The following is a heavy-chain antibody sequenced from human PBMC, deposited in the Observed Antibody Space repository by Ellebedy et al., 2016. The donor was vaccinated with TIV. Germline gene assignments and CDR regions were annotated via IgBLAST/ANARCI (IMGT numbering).Heavy chain of an antibody. D-gene: IGHD6-13*01. CDR2: TYYRSKWYN. CDR1: GDSVSSNSVA. V-gene: IGHV6-1*01. Sequence: MPSETLSLTCAISGDSVSSNSVARNWIRQSPSRGLEWLGRTYYRSKWYNDYAASVTSRITINPDTSKNQFSLQLNSVTPEDTAVYYCARMGYSSTLPYLDYWGQGTLVTVSS. CDR3: ARMGYSSTLPYLDY. J-gene: IGHJ4*02.